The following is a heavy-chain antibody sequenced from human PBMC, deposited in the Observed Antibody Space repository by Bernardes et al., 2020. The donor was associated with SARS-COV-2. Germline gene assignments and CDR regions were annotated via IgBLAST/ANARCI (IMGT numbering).Heavy chain of an antibody. D-gene: IGHD3-16*01. CDR3: ARDQRTRPFGWRVIPDY. CDR2: IYYIGST. V-gene: IGHV4-39*07. CDR1: GGSISSSSYY. J-gene: IGHJ4*02. Sequence: SEPLSLTCTVSGGSISSSSYYWGWIRQPPGKGLEWIGSIYYIGSTYYNPSLKSRVTISVDTPKNQFSLKLSSVTAADAAVYYCARDQRTRPFGWRVIPDYWGQGTLVTGST.